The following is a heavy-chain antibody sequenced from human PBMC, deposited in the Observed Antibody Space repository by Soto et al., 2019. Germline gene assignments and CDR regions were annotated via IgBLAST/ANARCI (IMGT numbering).Heavy chain of an antibody. D-gene: IGHD5-12*01. CDR1: GGSLSGYY. CDR2: IKDGGRT. Sequence: QVQLQQWGAGLLKPSETLSLNCAVNGGSLSGYYWSWIRQPPGKGLEWIGEIKDGGRTNYSPSRKGRATISSDTSNNQFSLRLYYVTAADSGVYYCARGQEGVVATHWDQGTLVTVSS. V-gene: IGHV4-34*01. CDR3: ARGQEGVVATH. J-gene: IGHJ4*02.